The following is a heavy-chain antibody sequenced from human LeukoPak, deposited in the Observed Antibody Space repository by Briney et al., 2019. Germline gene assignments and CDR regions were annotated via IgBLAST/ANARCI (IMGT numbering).Heavy chain of an antibody. Sequence: APVKVSCKASGYTFTDYYIHWVRQAPGQGLEWMGWINPNSGGTNYAQKIQGRVTMTRDTSISTAYMELSRLRSDDTAVYYCARDGYCTSTSCSGVPKIWGQGTLVTVSS. V-gene: IGHV1-2*02. CDR2: INPNSGGT. CDR3: ARDGYCTSTSCSGVPKI. J-gene: IGHJ4*02. D-gene: IGHD2-2*03. CDR1: GYTFTDYY.